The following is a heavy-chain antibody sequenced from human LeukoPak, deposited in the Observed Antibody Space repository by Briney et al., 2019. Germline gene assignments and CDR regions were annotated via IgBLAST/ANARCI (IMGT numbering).Heavy chain of an antibody. D-gene: IGHD2-2*01. J-gene: IGHJ4*02. CDR3: ARSSSSGV. CDR2: IWYDGSNK. Sequence: RSLRLSCAASGFTFSSYGMHWVRQAPGKGLEWAAVIWYDGSNKYYADSVKGRFTISRDNSKNTLYLQMNSLRAEDTAVYYCARSSSSGVWGQGTLVTVSS. CDR1: GFTFSSYG. V-gene: IGHV3-33*01.